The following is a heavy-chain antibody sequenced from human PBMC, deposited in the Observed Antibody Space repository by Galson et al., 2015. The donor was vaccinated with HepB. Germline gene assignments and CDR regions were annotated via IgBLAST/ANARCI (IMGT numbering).Heavy chain of an antibody. J-gene: IGHJ4*02. Sequence: SLRLSCAFSGFSFRTYAMFWVRQAPVKGLEYVSGISSDGTSTYYVDSVRGRFTISRDISKNTMYLQMSSLGPEDTAVYYCVKDLGWVDDYWGQGTLVTVSS. CDR1: GFSFRTYA. CDR3: VKDLGWVDDY. CDR2: ISSDGTST. D-gene: IGHD3-3*01. V-gene: IGHV3-64D*06.